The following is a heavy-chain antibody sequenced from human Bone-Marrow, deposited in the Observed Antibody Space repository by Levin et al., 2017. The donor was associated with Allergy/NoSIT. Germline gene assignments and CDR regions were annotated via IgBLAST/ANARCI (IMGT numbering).Heavy chain of an antibody. CDR3: ARGDWEVTYYFDY. Sequence: SCTVSGGSISSGDYYWSWIRQPPGKGLEWIGYIYYSGSTYYNPSLKSRVTISVDTSKNQFSLKLSSVTAADTAVYYCARGDWEVTYYFDYWGQGTLVTVSS. CDR2: IYYSGST. V-gene: IGHV4-30-4*01. D-gene: IGHD3/OR15-3a*01. CDR1: GGSISSGDYY. J-gene: IGHJ4*02.